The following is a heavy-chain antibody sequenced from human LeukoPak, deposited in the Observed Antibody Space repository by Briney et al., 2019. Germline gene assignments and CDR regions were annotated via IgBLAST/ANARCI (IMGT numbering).Heavy chain of an antibody. V-gene: IGHV4-59*01. D-gene: IGHD5-12*01. J-gene: IGHJ4*02. CDR2: IYYSGST. CDR3: ARGGGYASPIGY. Sequence: SETLSLTCTVSGGSISSYYWSWIRQPPGKGLEWIGSIYYSGSTNYNPSLKSRVTISADTSKNQFSLKLSSVTAADTAVYYCARGGGYASPIGYWGQGALVTVSS. CDR1: GGSISSYY.